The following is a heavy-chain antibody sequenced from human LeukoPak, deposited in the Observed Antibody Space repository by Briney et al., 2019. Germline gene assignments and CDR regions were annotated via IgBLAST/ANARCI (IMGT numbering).Heavy chain of an antibody. Sequence: PSETLSLTYTVSGGSISSNYWNWIRQPPGKGLEWIGYIYSSGSTNYNPSLKSRVTMSVDTSKNQFSLKLMSVTAADTAVYYCARQRLGEISLTAFDIWGRGTMVTVSS. J-gene: IGHJ3*02. CDR1: GGSISSNY. D-gene: IGHD3-16*02. CDR3: ARQRLGEISLTAFDI. CDR2: IYSSGST. V-gene: IGHV4-4*09.